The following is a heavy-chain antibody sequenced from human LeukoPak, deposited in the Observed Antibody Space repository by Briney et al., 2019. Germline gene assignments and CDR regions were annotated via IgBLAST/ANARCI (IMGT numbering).Heavy chain of an antibody. Sequence: GGSLRLSCAASGFTFSSYAMSWVRQAPGKGLEWVSAISGSGGSTYYADSVKGRFTISRDNSKNTLYLQMNSLRAEDTAVYYCAKLGPTYYYDSCGYPPEYWGQGTLVTVSS. D-gene: IGHD3-22*01. CDR3: AKLGPTYYYDSCGYPPEY. CDR2: ISGSGGST. V-gene: IGHV3-23*01. CDR1: GFTFSSYA. J-gene: IGHJ4*02.